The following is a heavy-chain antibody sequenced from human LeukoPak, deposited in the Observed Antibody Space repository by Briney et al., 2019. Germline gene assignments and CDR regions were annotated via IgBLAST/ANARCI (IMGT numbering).Heavy chain of an antibody. CDR1: GFTFSSDE. CDR2: ISTTGTTI. CDR3: ARDRPGYTSSWYSPFDY. D-gene: IGHD6-13*01. V-gene: IGHV3-48*03. Sequence: PGGSLRLSCTASGFTFSSDEMNWVRQAPGKGLERVAYISTTGTTIYYADSVKGRFTISRDNAKNSLYLQMNRLRADDTAVYYCARDRPGYTSSWYSPFDYWGQGTLVTVSS. J-gene: IGHJ4*02.